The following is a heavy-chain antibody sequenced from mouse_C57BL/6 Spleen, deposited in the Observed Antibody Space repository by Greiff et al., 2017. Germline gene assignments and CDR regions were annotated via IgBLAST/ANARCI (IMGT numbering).Heavy chain of an antibody. J-gene: IGHJ3*01. CDR3: AGRGIDSSGPAWFAY. D-gene: IGHD3-2*02. CDR2: IYPGSGST. CDR1: GYTLTSYW. V-gene: IGHV1-55*01. Sequence: QVQLQQSGAELVKPGASVKMSCKASGYTLTSYWITWVKQRPGQGLEWIGDIYPGSGSTNYNEKFKSKATLTVDTSSSTAYMQLSSLTSEDSAVYYCAGRGIDSSGPAWFAYWGQGTLVTVSA.